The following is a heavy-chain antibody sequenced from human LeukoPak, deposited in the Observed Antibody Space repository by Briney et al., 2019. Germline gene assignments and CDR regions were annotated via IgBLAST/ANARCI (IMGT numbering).Heavy chain of an antibody. CDR3: AKLLGQYYFDY. Sequence: SETLSLTCAVYGGSFSGYYWSWIRQPPGKGLEWIGEINHSGSTNYNPSLKSRVTISVDTSKNQFSLKLSSVTAADTAVYYCAKLLGQYYFDYWGQGTLVTVSS. D-gene: IGHD2-15*01. CDR2: INHSGST. J-gene: IGHJ4*02. CDR1: GGSFSGYY. V-gene: IGHV4-34*01.